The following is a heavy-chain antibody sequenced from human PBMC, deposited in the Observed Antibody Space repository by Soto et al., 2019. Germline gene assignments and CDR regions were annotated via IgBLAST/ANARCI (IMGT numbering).Heavy chain of an antibody. V-gene: IGHV3-30-3*01. Sequence: QVQLVESGGGVVQPGRSLRLSCAASGFTFSSYAMHWVRQAPGKGLEWVAVISYDGSNKYYADSVKGRFTISRDNYKNTLYLQMNSLRAEDTAVYYCATVTSFDSWGQGTLVTVSS. D-gene: IGHD4-17*01. J-gene: IGHJ4*02. CDR3: ATVTSFDS. CDR2: ISYDGSNK. CDR1: GFTFSSYA.